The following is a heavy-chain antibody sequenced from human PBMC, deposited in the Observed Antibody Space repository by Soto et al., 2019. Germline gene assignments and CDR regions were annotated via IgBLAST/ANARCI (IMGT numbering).Heavy chain of an antibody. V-gene: IGHV1-69*02. CDR3: ARGGAVASAIDS. Sequence: SVKVSCKASGGTFSSYTISWVRQAPGQGLEWMGRIIPILGIANYAQKFQGRVTITADKSTSTAYMELSSLRSDDTAVYYCARGGAVASAIDSWGQGTLVTVSS. CDR1: GGTFSSYT. J-gene: IGHJ4*02. CDR2: IIPILGIA. D-gene: IGHD6-19*01.